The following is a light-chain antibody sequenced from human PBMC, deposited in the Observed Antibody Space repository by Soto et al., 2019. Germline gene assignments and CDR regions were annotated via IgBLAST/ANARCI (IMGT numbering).Light chain of an antibody. CDR1: SSVVGGYNH. V-gene: IGLV2-14*01. CDR2: EVR. CDR3: CSYTSSSIRV. Sequence: QSVLTQPASVSGSPGQSITISCTGTSSVVGGYNHVSWYQQHPGKAPKLIIYEVRNRPSGVSNRLSGSKSGNTASLTISGLQADDEADYYCCSYTSSSIRVFGGGTKLTVL. J-gene: IGLJ3*02.